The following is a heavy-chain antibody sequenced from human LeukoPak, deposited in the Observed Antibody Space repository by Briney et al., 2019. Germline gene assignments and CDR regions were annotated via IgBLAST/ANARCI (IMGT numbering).Heavy chain of an antibody. Sequence: GGSLRLSCEASGFTFSSYAMSWVRQAPGKGLVWVSAISGSGGSTYYAASVKGRFTISRDNSKNTLYLQMNSLRAEDTAVYYCGTSCENYDILTGYYNPNWYFDLWGRGTLVTVSS. CDR2: ISGSGGST. D-gene: IGHD3-9*01. CDR3: GTSCENYDILTGYYNPNWYFDL. V-gene: IGHV3-23*01. J-gene: IGHJ2*01. CDR1: GFTFSSYA.